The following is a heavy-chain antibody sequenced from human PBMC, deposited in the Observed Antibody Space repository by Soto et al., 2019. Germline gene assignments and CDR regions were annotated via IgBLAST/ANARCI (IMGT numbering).Heavy chain of an antibody. Sequence: EGSLRLSCAASGFTFDDYTMHWVRQAPGKGLEWVSLISWDGGSTYYADSVKGRVTISRDNSKNSLYLQMNSLRTEDTALYYCAKDMFCSGGSCYSGSYYYYGMDVWGQGTTVTVSS. J-gene: IGHJ6*02. CDR1: GFTFDDYT. CDR3: AKDMFCSGGSCYSGSYYYYGMDV. D-gene: IGHD2-15*01. CDR2: ISWDGGST. V-gene: IGHV3-43*01.